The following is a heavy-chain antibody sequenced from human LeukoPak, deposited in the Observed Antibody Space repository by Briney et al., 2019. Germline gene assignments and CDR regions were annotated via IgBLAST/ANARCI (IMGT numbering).Heavy chain of an antibody. CDR3: ARDRGSRSWYPSFYYYMDV. CDR1: GGSISSYY. D-gene: IGHD6-13*01. Sequence: SETLSLTCTVSGGSISSYYWSWIRQSAGKGLEWIGRIYSSGSTNYNPSLKSRVTMSVDTSKNQFSLRLSSMTAADTAVYYCARDRGSRSWYPSFYYYMDVWGKGTTVTVSS. J-gene: IGHJ6*03. CDR2: IYSSGST. V-gene: IGHV4-4*07.